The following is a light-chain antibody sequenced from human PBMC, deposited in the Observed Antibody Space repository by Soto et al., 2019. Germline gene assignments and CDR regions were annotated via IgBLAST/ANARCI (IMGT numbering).Light chain of an antibody. V-gene: IGKV1-5*03. CDR3: QQYNSYPWT. CDR1: QSVSTW. Sequence: DIQMTQSPSTLSTSVRDTVTIACRASQSVSTWLAWYHQRPGKAPNLLISKASTLETGVPSRFSGGGSGTEFTLTISNLQPDDIGTYYCQQYNSYPWTFGQGTTVEIK. J-gene: IGKJ1*01. CDR2: KAS.